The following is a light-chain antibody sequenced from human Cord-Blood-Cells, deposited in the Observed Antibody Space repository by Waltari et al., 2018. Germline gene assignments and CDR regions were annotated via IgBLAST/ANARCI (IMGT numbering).Light chain of an antibody. CDR2: EGS. V-gene: IGLV2-23*03. CDR1: SSHVGSYNL. J-gene: IGLJ1*01. Sequence: QSALTQPASVSGSPGQSITIPCTGTSSHVGSYNLVSWYQQHPGKSPKLMIYEGSKRPSGVSNRFSGSKSGNTASLTISGLQAEDEADYYCCSYAGSSTVFGTGTKVTVL. CDR3: CSYAGSSTV.